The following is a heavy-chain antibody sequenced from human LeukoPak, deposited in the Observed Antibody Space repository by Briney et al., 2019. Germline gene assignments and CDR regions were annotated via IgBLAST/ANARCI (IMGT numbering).Heavy chain of an antibody. CDR3: ARDGGSGSYYIDY. J-gene: IGHJ4*02. CDR1: GFTFSSYG. CDR2: IWYDGSNK. D-gene: IGHD3-10*01. Sequence: GGSLRLSCAASGFTFSSYGMHWVRQAPGKGLEWVAVIWYDGSNKYYADSVKGRFTISRDNAKNSLYLQMNSLRAEDTAVYYCARDGGSGSYYIDYWGQGTLVTVSS. V-gene: IGHV3-33*01.